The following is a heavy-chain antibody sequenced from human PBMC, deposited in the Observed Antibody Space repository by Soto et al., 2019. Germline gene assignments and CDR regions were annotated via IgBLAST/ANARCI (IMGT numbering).Heavy chain of an antibody. J-gene: IGHJ6*02. CDR2: INPNSGGT. D-gene: IGHD3-3*01. V-gene: IGHV1-2*04. CDR1: GYTFTGYY. Sequence: ASVKVSCKASGYTFTGYYMHWVRQAPGQGLEWMGWINPNSGGTNYAQKFQGWVTMTRDTSISTAYMELSRLRSDDTAVYYCARASYCDFWSGYLTDYGMDVWGQGTTVTVSS. CDR3: ARASYCDFWSGYLTDYGMDV.